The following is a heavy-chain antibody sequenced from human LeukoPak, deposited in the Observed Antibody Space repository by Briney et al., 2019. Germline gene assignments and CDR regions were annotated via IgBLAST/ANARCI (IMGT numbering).Heavy chain of an antibody. Sequence: QPGRSLRLSCAASGFTFSSYAMHWVRQAPGKGLEWVAVISYDGSNKYYADSVKGRFTISRDNSKNTLYLQMNSLRAEDTAVYYCARDLFRGVYRSLDYWGQGTLVTVSS. D-gene: IGHD3-10*01. CDR2: ISYDGSNK. CDR1: GFTFSSYA. J-gene: IGHJ4*02. CDR3: ARDLFRGVYRSLDY. V-gene: IGHV3-30-3*01.